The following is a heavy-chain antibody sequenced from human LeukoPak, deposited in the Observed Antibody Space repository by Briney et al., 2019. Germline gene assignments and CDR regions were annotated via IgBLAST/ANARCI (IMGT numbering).Heavy chain of an antibody. CDR3: ARAKGVGVLG. CDR2: IYYSGGT. Sequence: SETLSLTRTVSGGSISSGDYYWSWIRQPPGKGLEWIGYIYYSGGTYYNPSLKSRVTISVDTSKNQFSLKLSSVTAADTAVYYCARAKGVGVLGWGQGTLVTVSS. CDR1: GGSISSGDYY. D-gene: IGHD1-26*01. J-gene: IGHJ4*02. V-gene: IGHV4-30-4*08.